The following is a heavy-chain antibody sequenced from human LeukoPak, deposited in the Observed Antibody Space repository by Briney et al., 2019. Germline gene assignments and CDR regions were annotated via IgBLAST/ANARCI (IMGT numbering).Heavy chain of an antibody. CDR1: GFTFSSYA. J-gene: IGHJ4*02. V-gene: IGHV3-21*01. CDR3: ARGSGAAAY. Sequence: PGGSLRLSCAASGFTFSSYAMSWVRQAPGKGLEWISSITSSSGYIYSADSAKGRFTISRDNAKNSLYLEMNSLRVEDTAVYYCARGSGAAAYWGQGTLVTVSS. D-gene: IGHD2-15*01. CDR2: ITSSSGYI.